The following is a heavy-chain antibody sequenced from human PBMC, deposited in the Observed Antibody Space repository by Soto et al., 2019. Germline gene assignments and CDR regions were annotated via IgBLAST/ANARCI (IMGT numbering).Heavy chain of an antibody. Sequence: ASEKVSCKASGYTFTSYGISWVRQAPGQGLEWMGWISAYNGNTNYAQKLQGRVTMTTDTSTSTAYMELRSLRSDDTAVYYCARAYSSGWYINWFDPWGQGTLVTVSS. CDR3: ARAYSSGWYINWFDP. CDR2: ISAYNGNT. D-gene: IGHD6-19*01. J-gene: IGHJ5*02. V-gene: IGHV1-18*01. CDR1: GYTFTSYG.